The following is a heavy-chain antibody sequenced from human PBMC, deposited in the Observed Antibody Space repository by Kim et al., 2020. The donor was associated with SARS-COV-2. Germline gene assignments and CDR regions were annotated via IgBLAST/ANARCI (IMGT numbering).Heavy chain of an antibody. V-gene: IGHV3-21*01. CDR3: ARGGWRSGSYDY. CDR2: ISSSGSYT. J-gene: IGHJ4*02. CDR1: GFIFSDYS. D-gene: IGHD1-26*01. Sequence: GGSLRLSCSASGFIFSDYSMNWVRQAPGKGLEWVSSISSSGSYTFYADSLKGRFTVSRDNAKNLLSLQMNRLRAEDTAVYYCARGGWRSGSYDYWGRGTLVTV.